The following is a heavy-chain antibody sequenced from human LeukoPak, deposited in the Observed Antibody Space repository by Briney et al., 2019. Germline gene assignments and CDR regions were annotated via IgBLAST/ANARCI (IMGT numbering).Heavy chain of an antibody. V-gene: IGHV5-51*01. CDR3: ARRGARYYDSSGSASMDV. J-gene: IGHJ6*02. CDR1: GYRFTSYW. Sequence: GESLKISCKGSGYRFTSYWIGWVRPMPGKGLGWMGIIYPGDSDTRYSPSFQGQVTISADKSISTAYLQWSSLKASDTAMYYCARRGARYYDSSGSASMDVWGQGTTVTVSS. D-gene: IGHD3-22*01. CDR2: IYPGDSDT.